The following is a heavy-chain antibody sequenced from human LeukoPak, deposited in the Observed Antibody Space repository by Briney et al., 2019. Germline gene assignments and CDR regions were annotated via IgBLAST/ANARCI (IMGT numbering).Heavy chain of an antibody. CDR2: MYYSGST. CDR3: ARARSGWSFDY. J-gene: IGHJ4*02. V-gene: IGHV4-59*07. CDR1: GASISSYL. D-gene: IGHD6-19*01. Sequence: PSDTLSLACTVSGASISSYLCNWILQPPVTALEWIGSMYYSGSTNYNPSLQCRVTISADTSKDQFSLRLTSLTAADTAVYYCARARSGWSFDYWGQGTLVTVSS.